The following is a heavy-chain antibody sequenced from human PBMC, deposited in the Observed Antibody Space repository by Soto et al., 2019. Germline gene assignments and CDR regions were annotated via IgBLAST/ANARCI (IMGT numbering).Heavy chain of an antibody. CDR3: TRSGGYYDSSPDY. J-gene: IGHJ4*02. D-gene: IGHD3-22*01. CDR1: GFTFRDYY. Sequence: GGSLRLSCAASGFTFRDYYMDWVRQAPGKGLEWVGRIRNRANSYTTEYAASVKGRLTISRDDSKNSLYLQMNSLKTEDTAVYYCTRSGGYYDSSPDYWGQGTLVTVSS. CDR2: IRNRANSYTT. V-gene: IGHV3-72*01.